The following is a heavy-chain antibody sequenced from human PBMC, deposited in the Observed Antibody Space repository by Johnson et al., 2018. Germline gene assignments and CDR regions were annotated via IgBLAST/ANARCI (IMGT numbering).Heavy chain of an antibody. V-gene: IGHV4-39*01. Sequence: QVQLQESGPGLVKPSETLSLTCTVSGGSISSTSYYWGWIRQPPGKGLEWIGTVYYSGNAYYNPSLKSPVTISVDTSKNQFSLSLTSVTAADTAIYYCARLGPYDTFNAYCFDYWGQGTLVTVSS. CDR3: ARLGPYDTFNAYCFDY. CDR2: VYYSGNA. CDR1: GGSISSTSYY. J-gene: IGHJ4*02. D-gene: IGHD3-16*01.